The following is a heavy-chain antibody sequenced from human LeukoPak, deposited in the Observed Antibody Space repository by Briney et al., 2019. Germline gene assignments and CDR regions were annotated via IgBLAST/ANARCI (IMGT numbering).Heavy chain of an antibody. J-gene: IGHJ4*02. CDR3: ARVGCSSTSCYTLYYFDF. D-gene: IGHD2-2*02. V-gene: IGHV1-2*02. CDR1: GYTFTGYY. Sequence: GASVKVSCKASGYTFTGYYMHWVRQAPGQGLEWMGWINPNSGGTNYAQKFQGRVTMTRDTSISTAYMELSRLRSDDTAVYYCARVGCSSTSCYTLYYFDFWGQGTLVTVSS. CDR2: INPNSGGT.